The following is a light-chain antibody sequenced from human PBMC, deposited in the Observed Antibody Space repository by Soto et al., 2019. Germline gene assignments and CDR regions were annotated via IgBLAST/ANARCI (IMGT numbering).Light chain of an antibody. V-gene: IGLV2-14*03. CDR2: DVS. CDR1: SSDIARTYY. Sequence: QSALTQPASVSESPGQSITISCTGSSSDIARTYYVSWYQHHPGKAPKLIIFDVSNRASGVSSRFSGSKSGNTASLVISGLQPEDEADYYCSAYSSANSLFVFGTGTKLTVL. J-gene: IGLJ1*01. CDR3: SAYSSANSLFV.